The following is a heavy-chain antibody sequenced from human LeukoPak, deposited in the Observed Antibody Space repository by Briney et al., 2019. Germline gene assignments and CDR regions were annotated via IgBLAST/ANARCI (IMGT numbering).Heavy chain of an antibody. CDR1: GVSITAYY. J-gene: IGHJ4*02. V-gene: IGHV4-34*01. CDR2: INHSRGT. Sequence: SETLSLTCSVYGVSITAYYWGWVRQPPGKGLEWIGEINHSRGTNYNPSLESRVTILLAASKNEFSLNLNSVTAADTAVYYCAREDYYFDSWGQGTLVTVSS. CDR3: AREDYYFDS.